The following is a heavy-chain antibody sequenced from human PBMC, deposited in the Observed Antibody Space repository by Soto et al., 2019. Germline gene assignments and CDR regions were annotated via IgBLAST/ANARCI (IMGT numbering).Heavy chain of an antibody. CDR1: GFTFSSYW. Sequence: GESLKISCAASGFTFSSYWMHWVRQAPGKGLVWVSRINSDGSSTSYADSVKGRFTISRDNAKNTLYLQMNSLRAEDTAVYYCASDGSGSYVLGYGMDVWGQGTTVTVSS. CDR3: ASDGSGSYVLGYGMDV. J-gene: IGHJ6*02. D-gene: IGHD3-10*01. CDR2: INSDGSST. V-gene: IGHV3-74*01.